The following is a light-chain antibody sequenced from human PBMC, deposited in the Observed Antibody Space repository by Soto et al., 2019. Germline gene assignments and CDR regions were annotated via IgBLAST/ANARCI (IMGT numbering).Light chain of an antibody. J-gene: IGKJ1*01. CDR1: QSGSSSY. Sequence: DIVLTQSPGTLSFSPGERATLSCRASQSGSSSYLAWYQQKPGQAPRLLIYGASSRATGIPDRFSGSGSGTDFTLTISRLEPEDFAVYYCQQYGSSPWTFGQGTKVDIK. CDR3: QQYGSSPWT. V-gene: IGKV3-20*01. CDR2: GAS.